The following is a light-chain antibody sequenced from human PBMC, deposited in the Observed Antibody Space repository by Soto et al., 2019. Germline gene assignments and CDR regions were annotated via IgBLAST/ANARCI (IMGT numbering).Light chain of an antibody. J-gene: IGLJ2*01. Sequence: QAVLTQPPSASGTPGQRVTISCSGSSSNIGSNYVYWYQQLPGTAPKLLIYTNNQRPSGVPDRFPGSKSGTSASLAISGLRSEDEADYYCAAWDDSLSVVFGGGTKLTVL. CDR2: TNN. V-gene: IGLV1-47*02. CDR1: SSNIGSNY. CDR3: AAWDDSLSVV.